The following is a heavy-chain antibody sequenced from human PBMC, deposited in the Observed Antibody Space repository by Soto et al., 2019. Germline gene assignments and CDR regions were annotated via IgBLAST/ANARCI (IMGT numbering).Heavy chain of an antibody. Sequence: GGSLRLSCAASGFTFSSYSMNRVRQAPGKGLEWVSYISGSSNTIYYADSVKGRFTISRDNSKNTLYLQMNSLRAEDTALYYCAKAKEIAVVITTPFDYWGQGTLVTVS. D-gene: IGHD3-22*01. CDR3: AKAKEIAVVITTPFDY. V-gene: IGHV3-48*04. CDR2: ISGSSNTI. J-gene: IGHJ4*02. CDR1: GFTFSSYS.